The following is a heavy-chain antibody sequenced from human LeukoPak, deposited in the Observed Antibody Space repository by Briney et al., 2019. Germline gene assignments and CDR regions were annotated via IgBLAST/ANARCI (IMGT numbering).Heavy chain of an antibody. Sequence: PGGSLRLSCAASGFTFSSYWMSWVRQAPGKGLEWVANIKQDGSEKYYVDSVKGRFTTSRDNAKNSLYLQMNSLRAEDTAVYYCARATYEALSSEMATIPHYYGMDVWGQGTTVTVSS. D-gene: IGHD5-24*01. CDR1: GFTFSSYW. CDR2: IKQDGSEK. CDR3: ARATYEALSSEMATIPHYYGMDV. J-gene: IGHJ6*02. V-gene: IGHV3-7*01.